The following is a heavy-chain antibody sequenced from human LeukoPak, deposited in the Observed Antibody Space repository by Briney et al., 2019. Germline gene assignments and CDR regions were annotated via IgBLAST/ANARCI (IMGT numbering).Heavy chain of an antibody. J-gene: IGHJ6*03. CDR2: IIPIFGTA. CDR1: GYTFTSYD. D-gene: IGHD3-10*01. Sequence: SVKVSCKASGYTFTSYDINWVRQAPGQGLEGMGGIIPIFGTANYAQKFQGRVTITADESTSTAYMELSSLRSEDTAVYYCAATMVRGIKAYYCYYMDVWGKGTTVTISS. V-gene: IGHV1-69*13. CDR3: AATMVRGIKAYYCYYMDV.